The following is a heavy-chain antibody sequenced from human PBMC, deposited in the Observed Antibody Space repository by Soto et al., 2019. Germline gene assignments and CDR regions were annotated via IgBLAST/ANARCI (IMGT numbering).Heavy chain of an antibody. J-gene: IGHJ3*02. CDR3: ARANPLRFLEWLSATEGDAFDI. CDR2: IYYSGST. Sequence: QVQLQESGPGLVKPSQTLSLTCTVSGGSISSGGYYWSWIRQHPGKGLEWNGYIYYSGSTYYNPSLKSRVTISVDTSKNQFSLKLSSVTAADTAVYYCARANPLRFLEWLSATEGDAFDIWGQGTMVTVSS. V-gene: IGHV4-31*03. CDR1: GGSISSGGYY. D-gene: IGHD3-3*01.